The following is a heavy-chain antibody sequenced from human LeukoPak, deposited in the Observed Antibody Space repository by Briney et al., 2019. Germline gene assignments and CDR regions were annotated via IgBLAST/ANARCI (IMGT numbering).Heavy chain of an antibody. D-gene: IGHD2-8*01. Sequence: GGSPRLSCAASGLTFSNYWMHWVRQGPGKGLVWVSRINSDGSSASYADSVKGRFTISRDNAKNTLYLQMNSLRAEDTAVYYCARYCTNGVCYKDAFDIWGQGTMVTVSS. CDR1: GLTFSNYW. V-gene: IGHV3-74*01. CDR2: INSDGSSA. CDR3: ARYCTNGVCYKDAFDI. J-gene: IGHJ3*02.